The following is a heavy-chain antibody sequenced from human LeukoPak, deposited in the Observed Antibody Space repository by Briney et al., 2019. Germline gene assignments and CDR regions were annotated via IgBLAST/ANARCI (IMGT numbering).Heavy chain of an antibody. Sequence: GGSLRLSCTASGFTFSTYAMTWVRQAPGKGLEWVSSISRGAGSTYYADSVKGRFTISRANSENTLYLQMHSLRAEDTAVYYCAKDLVTGSLDYWGLGTLVTVSS. J-gene: IGHJ4*02. CDR3: AKDLVTGSLDY. V-gene: IGHV3-23*01. CDR2: ISRGAGST. D-gene: IGHD3-10*01. CDR1: GFTFSTYA.